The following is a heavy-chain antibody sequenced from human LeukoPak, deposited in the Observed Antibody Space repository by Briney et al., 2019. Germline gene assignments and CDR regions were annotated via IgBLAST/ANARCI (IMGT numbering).Heavy chain of an antibody. J-gene: IGHJ5*02. V-gene: IGHV4-59*12. Sequence: SETLSLTCSVSGDSISSYYWTWIRQSPGKGLEWIGYIYYVGRTSYNPSLESRVTISADTSTNQFSLTLTSVTAADTAVYYCARISAFYECAWGQGLLVTVSS. CDR1: GDSISSYY. CDR3: ARISAFYECA. D-gene: IGHD3-3*02. CDR2: IYYVGRT.